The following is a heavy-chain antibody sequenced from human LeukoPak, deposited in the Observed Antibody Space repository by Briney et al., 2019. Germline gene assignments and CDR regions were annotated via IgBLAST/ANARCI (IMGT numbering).Heavy chain of an antibody. V-gene: IGHV4-39*07. CDR3: ARGFRGASFDY. CDR2: MYYRGST. J-gene: IGHJ4*02. Sequence: SETLSLTCTVSGGSISSSSHYWGWIRQPPGKGLEWIGSMYYRGSTYHNPSLKSRVTISVDTSKKQFSLKVSSVTAADTAVYYCARGFRGASFDYWGQGTLVTVSS. D-gene: IGHD1-26*01. CDR1: GGSISSSSHY.